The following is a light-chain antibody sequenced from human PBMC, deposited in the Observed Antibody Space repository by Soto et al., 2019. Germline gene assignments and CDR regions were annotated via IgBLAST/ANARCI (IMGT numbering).Light chain of an antibody. CDR3: TSWTTSTTMI. J-gene: IGLJ2*01. V-gene: IGLV2-14*03. CDR2: DVN. Sequence: QSALTQPASVSGSPGQSSTISCTGTSSDIGAYNFVSWYQQHPGKAPKLMLYDVNIRPSGVSSRFSGSKSGNTASLTISGPQAEDEADYYCTSWTTSTTMIFGGGTKVTVL. CDR1: SSDIGAYNF.